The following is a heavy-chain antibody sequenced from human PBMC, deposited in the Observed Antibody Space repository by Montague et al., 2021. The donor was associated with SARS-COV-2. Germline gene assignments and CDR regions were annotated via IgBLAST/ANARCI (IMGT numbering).Heavy chain of an antibody. CDR1: GGSIADRTYY. CDR2: INYSGTT. V-gene: IGHV4-39*01. D-gene: IGHD6-13*01. Sequence: SETLSLTCSVSGGSIADRTYYWGCIRQSPGKGLEWIGAINYSGTTXYNPSLKSRVTISLDTAKNQFSLKMTSVTAADTAVYYRARHWGIAAAGNWGQGTLVTVSS. J-gene: IGHJ4*02. CDR3: ARHWGIAAAGN.